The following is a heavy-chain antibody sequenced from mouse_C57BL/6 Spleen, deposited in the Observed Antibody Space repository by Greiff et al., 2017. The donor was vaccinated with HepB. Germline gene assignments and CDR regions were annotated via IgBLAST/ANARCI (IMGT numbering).Heavy chain of an antibody. CDR1: GYTFTSYW. CDR2: IYPGIGST. Sequence: QVQLQQPGAELVKPGASVKMSCKASGYTFTSYWITWVKQRPGQGLEWIGDIYPGIGSTNYNEKFKSKATLTVDTSSSTAYMQLSSLTSEDSAVYYCAREGYYESMDYWGQGTSVTVSS. CDR3: AREGYYESMDY. D-gene: IGHD1-1*01. J-gene: IGHJ4*01. V-gene: IGHV1-55*01.